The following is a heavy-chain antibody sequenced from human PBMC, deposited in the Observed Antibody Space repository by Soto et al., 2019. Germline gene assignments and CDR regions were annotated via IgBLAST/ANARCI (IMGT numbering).Heavy chain of an antibody. J-gene: IGHJ6*02. D-gene: IGHD1-20*01. CDR2: IYSIAPT. Sequence: PSETLSLTCTVSGGSIRNGDYYWSWIRQHPGRGLEWIGYIYSIAPTYYNPSLKSRLSISEDTSKNHFSLRLSSVTAADAAVYYCARVPGGGRVGSITPWYNFGMDVWGQGTTVTVSS. CDR3: ARVPGGGRVGSITPWYNFGMDV. CDR1: GGSIRNGDYY. V-gene: IGHV4-31*03.